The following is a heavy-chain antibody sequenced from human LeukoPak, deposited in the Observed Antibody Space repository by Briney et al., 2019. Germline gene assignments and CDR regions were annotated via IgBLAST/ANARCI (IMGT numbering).Heavy chain of an antibody. D-gene: IGHD3-10*01. CDR2: INHSGST. CDR3: ARGLRYYGSGSYYNGGGYFDY. Sequence: SETLSLTCAVYCGSFSGYYGSWIRQPPGKGLEWIGEINHSGSTNYNPSLKSRVTISVDTSKNQFSLKLSSVTAADTAVYYCARGLRYYGSGSYYNGGGYFDYWGQGTLVTVSS. CDR1: CGSFSGYY. J-gene: IGHJ4*02. V-gene: IGHV4-34*01.